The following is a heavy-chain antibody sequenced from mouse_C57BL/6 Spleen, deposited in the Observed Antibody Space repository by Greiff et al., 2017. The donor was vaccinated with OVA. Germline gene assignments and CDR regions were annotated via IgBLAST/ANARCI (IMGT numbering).Heavy chain of an antibody. CDR3: ARVTGTSWFAY. J-gene: IGHJ3*01. V-gene: IGHV5-17*01. CDR2: ISSGSSTI. Sequence: EVKLQESGGGLVKPGGSPKLSCAASGFTFSDYGMPWVRQAPEKGLEWVAYISSGSSTIYYADTVKGRFTISRDNAKNTLFLQMTSLRSEDTAMYYCARVTGTSWFAYWGQGTLVTVSA. CDR1: GFTFSDYG. D-gene: IGHD4-1*01.